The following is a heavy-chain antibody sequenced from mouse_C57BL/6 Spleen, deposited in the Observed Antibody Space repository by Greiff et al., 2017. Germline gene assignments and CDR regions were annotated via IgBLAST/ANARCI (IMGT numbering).Heavy chain of an antibody. CDR2: IDPSDSYT. CDR3: ARTTTVVAKDYFDY. CDR1: GYTFTSYW. Sequence: QVQLQQPGAELVKPGASVKLSCKASGYTFTSYWMQWVKQRPGQGLEWIGEIDPSDSYTNYNQKFKGKATLTVDTSSSTAYMQLSSLTSEDSAVYYCARTTTVVAKDYFDYWGQGTTLTVSS. J-gene: IGHJ2*01. V-gene: IGHV1-50*01. D-gene: IGHD1-1*01.